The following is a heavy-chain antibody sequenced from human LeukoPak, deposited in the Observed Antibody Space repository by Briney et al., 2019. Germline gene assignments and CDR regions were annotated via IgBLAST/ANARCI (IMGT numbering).Heavy chain of an antibody. CDR3: ARDTEQRIDAFNI. D-gene: IGHD6-25*01. J-gene: IGHJ3*02. V-gene: IGHV4-31*11. Sequence: SETLSLTCGVSGDSITSGGFYWSWIRQHPGKGLQWIGYVYYSGGTYYSPSLQSRVTISLDTSNNQFSLKMSSVTAADTAVYYCARDTEQRIDAFNIWGQGTMVTVSS. CDR1: GDSITSGGFY. CDR2: VYYSGGT.